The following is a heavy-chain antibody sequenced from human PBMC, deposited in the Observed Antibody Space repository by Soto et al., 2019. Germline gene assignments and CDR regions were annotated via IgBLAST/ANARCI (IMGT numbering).Heavy chain of an antibody. CDR3: ARQRGGWFGDLLQGPVYFDS. V-gene: IGHV4-4*02. D-gene: IGHD3-10*01. CDR1: GGSVSSSNW. J-gene: IGHJ4*02. CDR2: IYQRGRT. Sequence: SETLSLTCAVSGGSVSSSNWWSWVRQPPGKGLEWIGEIYQRGRTNYNPSLKSRATISVDNSKNQFSLNLKSLTAADTAVYFCARQRGGWFGDLLQGPVYFDSWGLGTLVTVSS.